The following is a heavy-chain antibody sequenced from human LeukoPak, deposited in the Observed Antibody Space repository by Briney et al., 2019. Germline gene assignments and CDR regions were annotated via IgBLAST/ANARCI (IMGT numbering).Heavy chain of an antibody. CDR2: ISWNSGSI. Sequence: GRSLRLSCAASGFTFDYYAMHWVRPAPGKGLEWVSGISWNSGSIGYADSVKGRFTISRDNAKNSLYLQMNSLRAEDTALYYCAKDLVDYDILTGTFDYWGQGTLVTVSS. CDR1: GFTFDYYA. D-gene: IGHD3-9*01. J-gene: IGHJ4*02. V-gene: IGHV3-9*01. CDR3: AKDLVDYDILTGTFDY.